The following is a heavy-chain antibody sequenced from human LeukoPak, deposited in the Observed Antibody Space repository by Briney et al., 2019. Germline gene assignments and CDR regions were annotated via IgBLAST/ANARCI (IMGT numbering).Heavy chain of an antibody. Sequence: GGSLRLSCAASGFTFSSYSMNWVRQAPGKELEWVSSISSSGTYVYYADSVKGRFTISRDNAKNSLYLQMNSLRAEDTAVYYCARSSQEQLDHLDYWGQGTLVTVSS. CDR1: GFTFSSYS. CDR2: ISSSGTYV. D-gene: IGHD6-13*01. J-gene: IGHJ4*02. V-gene: IGHV3-21*01. CDR3: ARSSQEQLDHLDY.